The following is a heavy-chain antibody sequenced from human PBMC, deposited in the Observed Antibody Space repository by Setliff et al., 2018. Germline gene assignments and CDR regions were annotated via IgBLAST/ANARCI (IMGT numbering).Heavy chain of an antibody. Sequence: SATLSLTCTVSGGSISTYYWSWIRQTPVKGLEWIGYVYYSGTTNYNPLFKSRVTISVDRPKNQFSLKLSSVTAADTGVYYCARDSALHSYHYDSSGYLDYWGQGALVTVSS. CDR1: GGSISTYY. CDR2: VYYSGTT. V-gene: IGHV4-59*01. J-gene: IGHJ4*02. D-gene: IGHD3-22*01. CDR3: ARDSALHSYHYDSSGYLDY.